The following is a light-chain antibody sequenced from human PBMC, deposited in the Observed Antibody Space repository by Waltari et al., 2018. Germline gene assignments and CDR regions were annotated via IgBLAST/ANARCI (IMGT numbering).Light chain of an antibody. CDR2: RTG. CDR1: RSNIGGNY. V-gene: IGLV1-47*01. J-gene: IGLJ3*02. Sequence: QSVLTQPASASGTPGQRVTISCSGSRSNIGGNYVCWYQHLPGTAPKLPSYRTGQRPSGVPDRFSGSKSGASASLAIRGLRYEDEADYYCAAWDDSLSGPWVFGGGTKVTVL. CDR3: AAWDDSLSGPWV.